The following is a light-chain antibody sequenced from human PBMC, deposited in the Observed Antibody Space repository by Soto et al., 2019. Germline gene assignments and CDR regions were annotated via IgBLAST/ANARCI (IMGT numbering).Light chain of an antibody. Sequence: IQLTQSPSSLSASVGDRVTITCRASQGIGSYLAWYQQKPGKAPKLLIYAASTLQSGVPSRFSGSGSGTDFTLTISCLQSEDFATYYCQQYYSYLRTFGQGTKVDIK. CDR1: QGIGSY. J-gene: IGKJ1*01. CDR2: AAS. V-gene: IGKV1-9*01. CDR3: QQYYSYLRT.